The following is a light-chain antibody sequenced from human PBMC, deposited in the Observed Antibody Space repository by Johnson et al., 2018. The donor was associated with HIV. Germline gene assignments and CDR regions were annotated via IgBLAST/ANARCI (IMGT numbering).Light chain of an antibody. V-gene: IGLV1-51*02. CDR3: GAWDSSLSAGGANYV. CDR2: ENN. J-gene: IGLJ1*01. CDR1: SSNIGVND. Sequence: QPVLTQPPSVSAAPGQKVTISCSGTSSNIGVNDVSWYQQLPGTVPQLLISENNKRPSGLPDRFSGSKSGTSATLGITGLQTGAEADYYCGAWDSSLSAGGANYVFGTGTKVTVL.